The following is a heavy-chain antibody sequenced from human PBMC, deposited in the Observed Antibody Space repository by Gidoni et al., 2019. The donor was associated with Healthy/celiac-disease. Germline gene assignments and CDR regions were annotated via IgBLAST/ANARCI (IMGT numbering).Heavy chain of an antibody. D-gene: IGHD2-2*02. CDR2: ISYDGSNK. CDR1: GFTFSSYA. Sequence: QVQLVESGGGVVQPGRSLRLSCAASGFTFSSYAMHWVRQAPGKGLEWVAVISYDGSNKYYADSVKGRFTISRDNSKNTLYLQMNSLRAEDTAVYYCARDCPGSQDIVVVPAAILAYGMDVWGQGTTVTVSS. CDR3: ARDCPGSQDIVVVPAAILAYGMDV. V-gene: IGHV3-30-3*01. J-gene: IGHJ6*02.